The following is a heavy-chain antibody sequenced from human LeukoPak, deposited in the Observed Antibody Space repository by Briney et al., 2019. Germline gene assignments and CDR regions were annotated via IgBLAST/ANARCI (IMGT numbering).Heavy chain of an antibody. CDR1: GYTFTSYA. CDR2: INAGNGNT. Sequence: ASVKVSCKASGYTFTSYAMHWVRQAPGQRLERMGWINAGNGNTKYSQKFQGRVTITRDTSASTAYMELSSLRSEDTAVYYCARGNPRLDAFDIWGQGTMVTVSS. V-gene: IGHV1-3*01. D-gene: IGHD6-19*01. CDR3: ARGNPRLDAFDI. J-gene: IGHJ3*02.